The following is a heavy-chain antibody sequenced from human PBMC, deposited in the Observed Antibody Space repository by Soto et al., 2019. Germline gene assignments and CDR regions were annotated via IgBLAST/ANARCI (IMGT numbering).Heavy chain of an antibody. CDR1: GYTFTSYA. Sequence: QVQLVQSGAEVKKPGASVKVSCKASGYTFTSYAMHWVRQAPGQRLEWMGWVNAGNGNTKYSQKFQGRVTITRDTSASTAYMELSSLRSEDTAVYYCARVISSGWSVSFLYWGQGTLVTVSS. J-gene: IGHJ4*02. CDR3: ARVISSGWSVSFLY. V-gene: IGHV1-3*01. CDR2: VNAGNGNT. D-gene: IGHD6-19*01.